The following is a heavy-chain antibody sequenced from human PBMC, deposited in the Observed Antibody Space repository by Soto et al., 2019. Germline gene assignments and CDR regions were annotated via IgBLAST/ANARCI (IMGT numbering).Heavy chain of an antibody. D-gene: IGHD3-10*01. CDR1: GGSISSGGYY. V-gene: IGHV4-31*02. Sequence: SETLSLTCTVSGGSISSGGYYWSWIRQHPGKGLEWIGYIYYSGSTYYNPSLKSRVTISVDTSKNQFSLKLSSVTAADTAVYYCASPGGGYGSGSYWGKQGDAFDIWGQGKMVTVSS. CDR2: IYYSGST. J-gene: IGHJ3*02. CDR3: ASPGGGYGSGSYWGKQGDAFDI.